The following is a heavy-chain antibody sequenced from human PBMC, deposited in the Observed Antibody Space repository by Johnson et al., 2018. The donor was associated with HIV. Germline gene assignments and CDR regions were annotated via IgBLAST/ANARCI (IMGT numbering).Heavy chain of an antibody. J-gene: IGHJ3*02. Sequence: QVQLVESGGGVVQPGGSLRLSCAASGFTFSSYGMHWVRQAPGKGLEWVAFIRYDGSNTYDADSVRGRFTISRDNAKSTLYLQMNSLRAEDTAVYFCASSGSESYYWDLGTNALIIWGQGTMVTVSS. V-gene: IGHV3-30*02. CDR2: IRYDGSNT. D-gene: IGHD1-26*01. CDR1: GFTFSSYG. CDR3: ASSGSESYYWDLGTNALII.